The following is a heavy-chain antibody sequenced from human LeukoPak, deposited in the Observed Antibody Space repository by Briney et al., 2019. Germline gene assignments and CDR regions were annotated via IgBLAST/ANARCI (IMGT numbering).Heavy chain of an antibody. V-gene: IGHV3-9*01. Sequence: PGGSLRLSCAASGFTFDDYAMHWVRQVPGKGLEWVSGISWNSGSIGYADSVKGRFTISRDNAKNSLYLQMNSLRAEDTALYYCAKGPIYYDSSPYYFDYWGQGTLVTVSS. CDR2: ISWNSGSI. CDR3: AKGPIYYDSSPYYFDY. J-gene: IGHJ4*02. CDR1: GFTFDDYA. D-gene: IGHD3-22*01.